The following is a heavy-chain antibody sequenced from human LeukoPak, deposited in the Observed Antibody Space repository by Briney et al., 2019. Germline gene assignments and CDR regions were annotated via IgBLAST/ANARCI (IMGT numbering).Heavy chain of an antibody. Sequence: GGSLRLSCAASGFTLSDHYMDWVRQAPGRGLEWVGRTRNRADSYTTEYAASVKGRFTISRDDSKNSLYLQMNDLKTEDTAVYYCTRSESSGYFAYWGQGTLVTVSS. J-gene: IGHJ4*02. V-gene: IGHV3-72*01. CDR2: TRNRADSYTT. CDR3: TRSESSGYFAY. D-gene: IGHD3-22*01. CDR1: GFTLSDHY.